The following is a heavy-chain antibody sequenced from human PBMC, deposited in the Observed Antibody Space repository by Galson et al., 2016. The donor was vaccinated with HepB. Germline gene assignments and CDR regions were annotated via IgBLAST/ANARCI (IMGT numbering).Heavy chain of an antibody. CDR1: GGSISSGDYY. CDR2: IYYSGTT. J-gene: IGHJ1*01. Sequence: ETLSLTCTVSGGSISSGDYYGGWIRQPPGKGLEWIGNIYYSGTTYYNPSLKRRVTISVDTSKNQFSLKLSSVTAADTAVYYCARHGSRVVSGYYYDPYFHYWGQGTLVTVSS. D-gene: IGHD3-22*01. CDR3: ARHGSRVVSGYYYDPYFHY. V-gene: IGHV4-39*01.